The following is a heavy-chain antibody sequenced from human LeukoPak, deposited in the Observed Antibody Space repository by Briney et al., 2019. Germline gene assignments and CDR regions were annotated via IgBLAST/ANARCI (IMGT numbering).Heavy chain of an antibody. CDR2: ISGSGGST. V-gene: IGHV3-23*01. Sequence: PGGSLRLSCAASGFTFNRNAISWVRQAPGKGLEWVSAISGSGGSTYYADSVKGRFTISRDNSKNTLYLQMNSLRAEDTAVYYCAKDKIVGATSPYYYYGMDVWGQGTTVTVSS. J-gene: IGHJ6*02. CDR1: GFTFNRNA. D-gene: IGHD1-26*01. CDR3: AKDKIVGATSPYYYYGMDV.